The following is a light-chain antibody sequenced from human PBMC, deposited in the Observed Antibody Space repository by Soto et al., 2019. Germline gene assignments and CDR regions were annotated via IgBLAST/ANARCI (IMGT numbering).Light chain of an antibody. J-gene: IGKJ2*01. Sequence: DIQMTQSPSSLSASVGDRVTITCRASQSISSSLNWYQQKQGKAPKLLIYAASSLQSGVPSRFSGSGSETDFTLTISSLQPEDFASYYCQHSYIAPYTFGQGTKLEIK. CDR2: AAS. V-gene: IGKV1-39*01. CDR3: QHSYIAPYT. CDR1: QSISSS.